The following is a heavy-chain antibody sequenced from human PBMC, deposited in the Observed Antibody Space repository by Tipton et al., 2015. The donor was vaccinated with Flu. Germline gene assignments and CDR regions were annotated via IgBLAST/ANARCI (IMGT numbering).Heavy chain of an antibody. CDR1: GYTFTSYY. CDR3: ARDRYYALHPVDAFDI. Sequence: QLVQSGAEVKKPGASVKVSCKASGYTFTSYYMHWVRQAPGQGLEWMGIINPSGGSTSYAQKLQGRVTMSVDTSKNQFSLKLSSVTAADTAVYYCARDRYYALHPVDAFDIWGQGTMVTVSS. J-gene: IGHJ3*02. D-gene: IGHD3-10*01. V-gene: IGHV1-46*04. CDR2: INPSGGST.